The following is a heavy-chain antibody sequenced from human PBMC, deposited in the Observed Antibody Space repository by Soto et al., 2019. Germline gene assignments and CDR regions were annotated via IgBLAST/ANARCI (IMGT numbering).Heavy chain of an antibody. CDR3: AKDGVAAGFSFDY. CDR1: GFTFSSYA. D-gene: IGHD6-13*01. V-gene: IGHV3-23*01. CDR2: ISGSGGST. J-gene: IGHJ4*02. Sequence: GESLKISCAASGFTFSSYAMSWVRQAPGKGLEWVSAISGSGGSTYYADSVKGRFTISRDNSKNTLYLQMNSLRAEDTAVYYCAKDGVAAGFSFDYWDQGTLVTVSS.